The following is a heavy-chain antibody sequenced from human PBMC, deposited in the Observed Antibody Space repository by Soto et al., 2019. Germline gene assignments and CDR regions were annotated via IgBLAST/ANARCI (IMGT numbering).Heavy chain of an antibody. J-gene: IGHJ6*02. CDR3: ASRPKYSSSNYYYYGMDV. CDR2: IDPSDSYT. CDR1: GYSFTSYW. Sequence: GESLKISCKGSGYSFTSYWISWVRQMPGKGLEWMGRIDPSDSYTNYSPSFQGHVTISADKSISTAYLQWSSLMASDTAMYYCASRPKYSSSNYYYYGMDVWGQGTTVTVSS. D-gene: IGHD6-13*01. V-gene: IGHV5-10-1*01.